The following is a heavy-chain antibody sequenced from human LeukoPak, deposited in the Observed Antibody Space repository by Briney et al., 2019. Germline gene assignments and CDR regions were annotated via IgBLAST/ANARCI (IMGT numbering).Heavy chain of an antibody. Sequence: PSETLSLTCAVYGVSFSGYYWSWIRQPPGKGLEWIGEINHSGSTNYNPSLKSRVTISVDTSKNQFSLKLSSVTAADTAVYYCARQLYYYDSSGYYWFDYWGQGTLVTVPS. CDR2: INHSGST. V-gene: IGHV4-34*01. CDR1: GVSFSGYY. D-gene: IGHD3-22*01. CDR3: ARQLYYYDSSGYYWFDY. J-gene: IGHJ4*02.